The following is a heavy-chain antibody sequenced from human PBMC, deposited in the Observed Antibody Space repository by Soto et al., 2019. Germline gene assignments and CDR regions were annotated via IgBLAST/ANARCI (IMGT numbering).Heavy chain of an antibody. CDR1: GYAFTTYG. CDR2: ISAHNGNT. D-gene: IGHD6-6*01. J-gene: IGHJ4*02. CDR3: ARGRDGDY. V-gene: IGHV1-18*01. Sequence: QVHLVQSGAEVKKPGASVKVSCKGSGYAFTTYGITWVRQAPGQGLEWMGWISAHNGNTNYAQKHQGRVTVTRDTSTSTAYMELRSLRSDDTAVYYCARGRDGDYWGQGALVTVSS.